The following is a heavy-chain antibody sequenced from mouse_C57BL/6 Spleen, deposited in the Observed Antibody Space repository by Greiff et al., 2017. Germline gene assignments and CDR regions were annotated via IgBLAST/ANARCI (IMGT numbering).Heavy chain of an antibody. CDR1: GFTFSDYG. J-gene: IGHJ2*01. D-gene: IGHD2-3*01. V-gene: IGHV5-17*01. CDR2: ISSGSSTI. CDR3: ARRYDGYYVHFDY. Sequence: EVKVVESGGGLVKPGGSLKLSCAASGFTFSDYGMHWVRQAPEKGLEWVAYISSGSSTIYYADTVKGRFTISRDNAKNTLFLQMTSLRSEDTAMYYCARRYDGYYVHFDYWGQGTTLTVSS.